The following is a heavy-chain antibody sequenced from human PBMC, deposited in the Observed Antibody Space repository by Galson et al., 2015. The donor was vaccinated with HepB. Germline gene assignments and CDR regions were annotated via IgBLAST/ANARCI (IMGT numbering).Heavy chain of an antibody. Sequence: SLRLSCAASGFTFSSYSMNWVRQAPGKGLEWVSSISSSSCYIYYADSVKGRFTISRDNAKNSLYLQMNSLRAEDTAVYYCARAQYSSSWYNDYWGQGTLVTVSS. D-gene: IGHD6-13*01. J-gene: IGHJ4*02. V-gene: IGHV3-21*01. CDR1: GFTFSSYS. CDR3: ARAQYSSSWYNDY. CDR2: ISSSSCYI.